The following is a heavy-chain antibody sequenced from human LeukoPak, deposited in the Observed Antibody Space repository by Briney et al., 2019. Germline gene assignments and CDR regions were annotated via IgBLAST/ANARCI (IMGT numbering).Heavy chain of an antibody. Sequence: GGSLGLSCVASGFSFSDYWMHWVRQAPGKGLEWVAHINRNGGITRYADSAKGRFTISRDNAENTMYLQMNSLRVGDTAVYYCARDYHDSNGYYSNAFDHWGQGSLLAVSS. V-gene: IGHV3-74*01. CDR2: INRNGGIT. CDR3: ARDYHDSNGYYSNAFDH. CDR1: GFSFSDYW. J-gene: IGHJ4*02. D-gene: IGHD3-22*01.